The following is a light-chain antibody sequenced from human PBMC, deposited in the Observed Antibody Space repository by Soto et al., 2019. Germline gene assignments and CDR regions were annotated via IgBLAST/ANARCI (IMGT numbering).Light chain of an antibody. Sequence: EIVMTQSPATLSVSPGQRATLSCRASQSVASNLAWYQQRPGQAPRLLIYGASSRATGIPDRFSGSGSGTEFTLTISSLQSEDFAVYYCQQNKNWPRTFGQGTKV. V-gene: IGKV3D-15*01. CDR2: GAS. J-gene: IGKJ1*01. CDR1: QSVASN. CDR3: QQNKNWPRT.